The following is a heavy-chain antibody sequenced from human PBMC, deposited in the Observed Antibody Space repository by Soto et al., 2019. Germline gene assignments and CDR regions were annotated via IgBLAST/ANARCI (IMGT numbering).Heavy chain of an antibody. CDR2: IYWDDDK. D-gene: IGHD3-3*01. Sequence: QITLKESGPTLVKPTQTLTLTCTFSGFSLSTSGVGVGWIRQPPGKALEWLALIYWDDDKRYSPSLKSRLTITKDTAKNQVVLTMTNMDPADTATYYCAHSSLEWFNNWFDPWGQGTLVTVSS. V-gene: IGHV2-5*02. J-gene: IGHJ5*02. CDR3: AHSSLEWFNNWFDP. CDR1: GFSLSTSGVG.